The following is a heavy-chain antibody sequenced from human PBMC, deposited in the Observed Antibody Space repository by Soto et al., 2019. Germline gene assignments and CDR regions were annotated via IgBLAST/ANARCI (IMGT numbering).Heavy chain of an antibody. D-gene: IGHD6-13*01. CDR2: IKQDGSEK. Sequence: GGSLRLSCAASGFTFSSYWMSWVRQAPGKGLEWVANIKQDGSEKYYVDSVKGRFTISRDNAKNSLYLQMNSLRAEDTAVYYCARGGVGSSWPNYYYYGMDVWGQGTTVTVSS. CDR1: GFTFSSYW. J-gene: IGHJ6*02. V-gene: IGHV3-7*03. CDR3: ARGGVGSSWPNYYYYGMDV.